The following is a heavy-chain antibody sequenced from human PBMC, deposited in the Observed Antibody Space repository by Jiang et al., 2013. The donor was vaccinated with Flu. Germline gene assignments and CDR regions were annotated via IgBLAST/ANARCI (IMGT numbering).Heavy chain of an antibody. Sequence: LLKPSETLSLTCSVSGGSISSSYWSWIRQPPGKGLEWVGYFYTSGSTNYNPALKSRATMSLDTSKSQFSLRLRSVTAADTAMYYCARLRDHGDAFDIWGQGTMVTVSS. J-gene: IGHJ3*02. CDR3: ARLRDHGDAFDI. D-gene: IGHD2-8*01. CDR1: GGSISSSY. V-gene: IGHV4-4*09. CDR2: FYTSGST.